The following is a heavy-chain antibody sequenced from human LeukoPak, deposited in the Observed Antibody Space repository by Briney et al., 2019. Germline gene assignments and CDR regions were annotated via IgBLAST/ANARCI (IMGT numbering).Heavy chain of an antibody. Sequence: GSLRLSCAASGFTLSDHYMSWMRQAPGKGLEWVSYISSSGTSIYYTDSMKGRLTISRDNAQNSLYLQINSLRVEDTAMYYCARGSVDPGSFDIWGQGTLVTVSS. CDR1: GFTLSDHY. D-gene: IGHD3-10*01. J-gene: IGHJ3*02. CDR2: ISSSGTSI. V-gene: IGHV3-11*04. CDR3: ARGSVDPGSFDI.